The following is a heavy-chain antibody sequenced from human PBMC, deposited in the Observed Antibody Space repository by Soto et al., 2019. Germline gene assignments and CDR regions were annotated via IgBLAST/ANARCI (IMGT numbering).Heavy chain of an antibody. Sequence: GGSLRLSCAASGFTFSSYWMHWVRQAPGKGLVWVSRINSDGSSTSYADSVKGRFTISRDNAKNTLYLQMNSLRAEDTAVYYCASGGEEWLFPEGYYGMDVWGQGTTVTVSS. CDR2: INSDGSST. V-gene: IGHV3-74*01. CDR1: GFTFSSYW. CDR3: ASGGEEWLFPEGYYGMDV. D-gene: IGHD3-3*01. J-gene: IGHJ6*02.